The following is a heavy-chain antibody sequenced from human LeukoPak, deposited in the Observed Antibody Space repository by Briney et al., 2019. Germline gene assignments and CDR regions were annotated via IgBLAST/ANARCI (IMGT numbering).Heavy chain of an antibody. CDR2: INPNSGGT. CDR1: GYTFTAYY. CDR3: AREILDYYDSSGYSGPMDV. D-gene: IGHD3-22*01. Sequence: GASVKVSSTASGYTFTAYYMHWVRQAPGQGLEWMGWINPNSGGTNYAQKFQGRVTMTRDTSISTAYMELSRLRSDDTAVYYCAREILDYYDSSGYSGPMDVWGKGTTVAVSS. J-gene: IGHJ6*03. V-gene: IGHV1-2*02.